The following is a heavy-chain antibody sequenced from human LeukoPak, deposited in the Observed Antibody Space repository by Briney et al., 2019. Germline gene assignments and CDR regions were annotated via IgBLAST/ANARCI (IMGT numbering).Heavy chain of an antibody. CDR3: ARDFLHLGG. D-gene: IGHD3-16*01. V-gene: IGHV3-74*01. Sequence: ETLSLTCTVSGYSISSGYYWGWIRQPPGKGLVWVSRINTDGRSTSYVDSVKGRFTISRGNAKNMLYLQMNSLRAEDTAVYYCARDFLHLGGWGQGTMVTVSS. CDR2: INTDGRST. J-gene: IGHJ3*01. CDR1: GYSISSGYY.